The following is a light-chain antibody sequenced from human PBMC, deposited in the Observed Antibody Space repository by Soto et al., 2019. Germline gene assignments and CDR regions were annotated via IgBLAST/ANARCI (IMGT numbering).Light chain of an antibody. CDR2: DAS. Sequence: EIVLTRSPATLSLSPGERVTLSCRASQNVSTYLAWYQQKPGQAPRLLIYDASDRATGIPARFSGSGSGTDFTLTISSPEPEASAVYYCQQRTNWLTFGPGTKVDIK. CDR3: QQRTNWLT. V-gene: IGKV3-11*01. CDR1: QNVSTY. J-gene: IGKJ3*01.